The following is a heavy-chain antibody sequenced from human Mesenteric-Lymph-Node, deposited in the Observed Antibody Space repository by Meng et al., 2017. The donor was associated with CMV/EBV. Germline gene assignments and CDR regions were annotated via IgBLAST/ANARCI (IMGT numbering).Heavy chain of an antibody. CDR1: GGSISDYY. D-gene: IGHD6-25*01. CDR2: VYYSGST. J-gene: IGHJ5*01. Sequence: ETLSLTCTVSGGSISDYYWSWIRQPPGKGLEWIGHVYYSGSTNYSPSMKSRVTISLDTPKNQFFLKVNSVIAADTAIYYCARAGRMYSSGWYDSWGQGVLVTVSS. V-gene: IGHV4-59*01. CDR3: ARAGRMYSSGWYDS.